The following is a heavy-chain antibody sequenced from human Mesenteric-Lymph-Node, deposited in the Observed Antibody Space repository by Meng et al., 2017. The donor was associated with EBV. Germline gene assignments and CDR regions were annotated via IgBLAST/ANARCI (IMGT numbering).Heavy chain of an antibody. V-gene: IGHV7-4-1*02. D-gene: IGHD3-10*01. CDR3: ARASSSGPFDY. CDR1: GYTFSRYA. J-gene: IGHJ4*02. Sequence: QVQLVQSGSELKKPGASVKVACKASGYTFSRYAMNWVRQAPGQGLEWMGWINTNTGKPTYAQGLTGRFVFSLDTSVSTAYLQISSLKADDTAVYYCARASSSGPFDYWGQGTLVTVSS. CDR2: INTNTGKP.